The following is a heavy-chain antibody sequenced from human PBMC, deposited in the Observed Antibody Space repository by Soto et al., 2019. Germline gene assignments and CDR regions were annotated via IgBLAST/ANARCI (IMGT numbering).Heavy chain of an antibody. J-gene: IGHJ6*02. V-gene: IGHV3-30*03. CDR3: ARDYYYDSSGYLPLHYGMDV. Sequence: GGSLRLSCAASGFTFSSYGMHWVRQAPGKGLEWVAVISYDGSNKYYADSVKGRFTISRDNSKNTLYLQMNSLRAEDTAVYYCARDYYYDSSGYLPLHYGMDVWGQGTTVTVSS. CDR2: ISYDGSNK. CDR1: GFTFSSYG. D-gene: IGHD3-22*01.